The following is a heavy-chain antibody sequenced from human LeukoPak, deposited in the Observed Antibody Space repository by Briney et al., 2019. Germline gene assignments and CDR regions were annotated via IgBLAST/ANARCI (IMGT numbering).Heavy chain of an antibody. CDR2: IYYSGST. Sequence: SETLSLTCTVSGGSISSYYWSWIRQPPGKGLEWIGYIYYSGSTNYNPSLKSRVTISVDTSKNQFSLKLSPVTAADTAVYYCASSRDGYNFWYFDYWGQGTLVTVSS. J-gene: IGHJ4*02. D-gene: IGHD5-24*01. CDR3: ASSRDGYNFWYFDY. CDR1: GGSISSYY. V-gene: IGHV4-59*08.